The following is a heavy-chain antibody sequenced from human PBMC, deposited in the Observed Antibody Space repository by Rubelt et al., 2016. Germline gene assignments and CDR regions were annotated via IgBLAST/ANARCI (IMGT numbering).Heavy chain of an antibody. V-gene: IGHV4-34*01. CDR1: GGSLSGYY. D-gene: IGHD3-16*01. J-gene: IGHJ4*02. Sequence: QVQLQQWGAGLLKPSETLSLTCAVYGGSLSGYYWAWIRQPPGKGLEWIGEINHRGSTDYNPSLKGRVTISIDTSKNEFTLKLTSVTAADTAVYYCAREFDGSSGEDYWGQGTLVTVSS. CDR3: AREFDGSSGEDY. CDR2: INHRGST.